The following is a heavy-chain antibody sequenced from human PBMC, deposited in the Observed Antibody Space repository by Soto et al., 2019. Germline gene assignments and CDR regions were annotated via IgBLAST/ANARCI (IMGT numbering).Heavy chain of an antibody. D-gene: IGHD3-9*01. V-gene: IGHV3-48*02. Sequence: ELQLVESGGGLVQPGGSLRLSCAASGFPFSLYAMNWVRQAPGKGLEWISYVSHKIPTVTYADSVRGRFTASRDNARNSLYLQMNRLTDDDTAIYYCAREDWDHRRKFFDHWGQGVLVTVSS. CDR3: AREDWDHRRKFFDH. CDR1: GFPFSLYA. CDR2: VSHKIPTV. J-gene: IGHJ4*02.